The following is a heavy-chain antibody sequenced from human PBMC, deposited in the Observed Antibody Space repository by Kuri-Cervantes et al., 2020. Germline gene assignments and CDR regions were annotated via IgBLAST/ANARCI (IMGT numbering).Heavy chain of an antibody. CDR1: GGSISSSSYY. CDR2: IYYSGST. Sequence: GSLRLSCTVSGGSISSSSYYWGWIRQPPGKGLEWIGSIYYSGSTYYNPSLKSRVTISVDTSKNQFSLKLSSVTAADTAVYYCARVRIVVVTASNYFDYWGQGTLVTVSS. CDR3: ARVRIVVVTASNYFDY. V-gene: IGHV4-39*01. J-gene: IGHJ4*02. D-gene: IGHD2-21*02.